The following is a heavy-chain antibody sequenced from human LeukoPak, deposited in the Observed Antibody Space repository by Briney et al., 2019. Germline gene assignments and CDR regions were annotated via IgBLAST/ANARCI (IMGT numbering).Heavy chain of an antibody. D-gene: IGHD3-16*01. CDR3: ARGPDPLRPPSN. J-gene: IGHJ4*02. CDR1: GGTFSSYA. CDR2: IIPIFGTA. Sequence: GASVEVSCKASGGTFSSYAISWVRQAPGQGLEWMGGIIPIFGTANYAQKFQGRVTITADESTSTAYMELSSLRSEDTAVYYCARGPDPLRPPSNWGQGTLVTVSS. V-gene: IGHV1-69*13.